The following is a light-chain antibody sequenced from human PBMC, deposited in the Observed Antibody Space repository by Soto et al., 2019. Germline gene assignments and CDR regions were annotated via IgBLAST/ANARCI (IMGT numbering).Light chain of an antibody. CDR2: KAS. J-gene: IGKJ5*01. Sequence: DGQMTRSPSTLSASEGNTVTVTCRASQSVSGWLAWYQQKPGKAPKLLIYKASSLESGVPSRFSGSGSGTEFTLTISSLQPDDFATYYCQQYNSYPITFGQGTRLEIK. V-gene: IGKV1-5*03. CDR3: QQYNSYPIT. CDR1: QSVSGW.